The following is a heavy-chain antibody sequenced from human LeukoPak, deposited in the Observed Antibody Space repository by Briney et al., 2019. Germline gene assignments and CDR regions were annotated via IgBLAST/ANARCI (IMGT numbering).Heavy chain of an antibody. Sequence: GGSLRLSCAASGFTFSSYSMNWVRQAPGEGLEWVSSISSSSSYIYYADSVKGRFTIPRDNAKNSLYLQMNSLRAEDTAVYYCARDPGREVPAADDAFDIWGQGTMVTVSS. CDR3: ARDPGREVPAADDAFDI. J-gene: IGHJ3*02. V-gene: IGHV3-21*06. D-gene: IGHD2-2*01. CDR1: GFTFSSYS. CDR2: ISSSSSYI.